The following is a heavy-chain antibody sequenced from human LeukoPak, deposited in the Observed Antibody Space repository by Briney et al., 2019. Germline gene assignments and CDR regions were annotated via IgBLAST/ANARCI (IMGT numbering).Heavy chain of an antibody. CDR1: GFTLSSYW. CDR3: ARADQPPEMGAFDI. CDR2: IKQDGSEK. V-gene: IGHV3-7*01. D-gene: IGHD5-24*01. J-gene: IGHJ3*02. Sequence: SGGSLRLSCAASGFTLSSYWMSWVRQAPGKGLEWVANIKQDGSEKYYVDSVKGRFTISRDNAKNSLYLQMNSLRAEDTAVYYCARADQPPEMGAFDIWGQGTMVTVSS.